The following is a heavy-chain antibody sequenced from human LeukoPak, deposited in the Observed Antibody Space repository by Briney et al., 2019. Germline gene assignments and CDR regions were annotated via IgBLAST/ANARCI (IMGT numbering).Heavy chain of an antibody. CDR2: NNPNSGGT. Sequence: ASVKVSCKASGYTFTGYYMHWVRQAPGQGLEWMGWNNPNSGGTNYAQKFQGRVTMTRDTSISTAYMELSRLRSDDTAVYYCARRLCGGDCSKYYYYYMDVWGKGTTVTVSS. V-gene: IGHV1-2*02. CDR1: GYTFTGYY. CDR3: ARRLCGGDCSKYYYYYMDV. J-gene: IGHJ6*03. D-gene: IGHD2-21*02.